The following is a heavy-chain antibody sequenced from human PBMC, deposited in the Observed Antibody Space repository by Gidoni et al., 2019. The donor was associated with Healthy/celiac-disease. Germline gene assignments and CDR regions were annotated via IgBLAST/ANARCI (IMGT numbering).Heavy chain of an antibody. Sequence: QVQLQESGPGLVKPSETLSLTCTVSGGSISSYYWSWIRQPPGKGLEWIGYIYYSGSTNYNPSLKSRVTISVDTSKNQFSLKLSSVTAADTAVYYCARVKGYDSAHFDYWGQGTLVTVSS. CDR3: ARVKGYDSAHFDY. CDR1: GGSISSYY. J-gene: IGHJ4*02. CDR2: IYYSGST. V-gene: IGHV4-59*01. D-gene: IGHD5-12*01.